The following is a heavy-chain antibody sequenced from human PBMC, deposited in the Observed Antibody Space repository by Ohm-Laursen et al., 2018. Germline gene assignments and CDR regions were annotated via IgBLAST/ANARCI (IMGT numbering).Heavy chain of an antibody. CDR1: GFTFINAW. V-gene: IGHV3-15*01. CDR2: IKSKTDGGTT. D-gene: IGHD6-13*01. J-gene: IGHJ4*02. CDR3: IHISATGVY. Sequence: SLRLSCAASGFTFINAWMNWVRQAPGKGLEWVDRIKSKTDGGTTDYATPVKSRFTISRDDSKNTLYLQMNSLKTEDTAVYYCIHISATGVYWGQGTLVTVSS.